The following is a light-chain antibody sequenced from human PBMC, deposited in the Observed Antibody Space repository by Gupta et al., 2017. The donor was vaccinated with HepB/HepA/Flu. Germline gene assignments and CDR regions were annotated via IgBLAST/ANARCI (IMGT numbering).Light chain of an antibody. CDR3: QQYSRYSWT. Sequence: DLQMTQSPSTLPASVGDRVTITCRASQSISSWLAWYQQKPGKAPKLLISKASSLESGVPSRFSGSASGTDFTLTISSLQPDDFATYYCQQYSRYSWTFGQGTKVEIK. V-gene: IGKV1-5*03. CDR1: QSISSW. CDR2: KAS. J-gene: IGKJ1*01.